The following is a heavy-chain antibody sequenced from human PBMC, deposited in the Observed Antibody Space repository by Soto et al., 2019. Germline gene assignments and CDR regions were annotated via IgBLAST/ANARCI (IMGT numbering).Heavy chain of an antibody. D-gene: IGHD3-10*01. Sequence: SETLSLTCAVSGGSISSGDYSWNWIRQPPGKGLEWIGYIYFGGSTYYNPSLQSRVTMSVDRSRNQFSLKLNSVTAADTAVYYCARQWFVEPHKFDSWGQGALVTVSS. CDR2: IYFGGST. V-gene: IGHV4-30-2*01. CDR1: GGSISSGDYS. CDR3: ARQWFVEPHKFDS. J-gene: IGHJ4*02.